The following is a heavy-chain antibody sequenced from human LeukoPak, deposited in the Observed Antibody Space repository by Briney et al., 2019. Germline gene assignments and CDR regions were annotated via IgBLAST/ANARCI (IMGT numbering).Heavy chain of an antibody. CDR2: IYSGGST. V-gene: IGHV3-53*01. J-gene: IGHJ3*02. Sequence: GGSLRLSCAASGFTVSSNYMSWVRQAPGKGLEWVSVIYSGGSTYYADSAKGRFTISRDNSKNTLYLQMNSLRAEDTAVYYCARDLYCGGDWYLDALDIWGQGTMVTVSS. CDR3: ARDLYCGGDWYLDALDI. D-gene: IGHD2-21*02. CDR1: GFTVSSNY.